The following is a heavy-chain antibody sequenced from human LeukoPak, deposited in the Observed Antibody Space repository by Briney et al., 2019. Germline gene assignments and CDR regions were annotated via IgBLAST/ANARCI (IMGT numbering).Heavy chain of an antibody. Sequence: HPGGSLRLSCAASGFTFSGYSMHWVRQAPGKGLEWVAVISYDGSNKYYADSVKGRFTISRDNSRNTLYLQMNSLRAEDTAVYYCARDRITIPDYWGQGTLVTVSS. D-gene: IGHD3-3*01. J-gene: IGHJ4*02. V-gene: IGHV3-30-3*01. CDR3: ARDRITIPDY. CDR1: GFTFSGYS. CDR2: ISYDGSNK.